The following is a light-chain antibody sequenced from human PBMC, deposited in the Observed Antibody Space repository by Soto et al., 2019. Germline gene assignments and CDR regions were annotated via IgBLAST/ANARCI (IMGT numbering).Light chain of an antibody. Sequence: QSVLTQPPSVSAAPGQKVTISCSGSSSNIRNNYVSWYQEVPGTAPKLLIYEDDKRPSGIPDRFSGSKSATSATLGVTGLQTGDEADYYCGTWDRSRRVMVFGGGTKVTVL. V-gene: IGLV1-51*02. CDR1: SSNIRNNY. J-gene: IGLJ3*02. CDR3: GTWDRSRRVMV. CDR2: EDD.